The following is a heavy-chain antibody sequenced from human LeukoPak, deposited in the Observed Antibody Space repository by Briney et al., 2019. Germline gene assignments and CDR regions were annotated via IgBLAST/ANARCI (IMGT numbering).Heavy chain of an antibody. CDR3: ARGSTYYDSSGQVPFDY. D-gene: IGHD3-22*01. J-gene: IGHJ4*02. V-gene: IGHV1-46*01. Sequence: ASVKVSCKASGYTFTSYYMHWVRQAPGQGLEWMGIINPSGGSTSYAQKFQGRVTMTRDTSTSTVYMELSSLRAEDTAVYYCARGSTYYDSSGQVPFDYWGQGTLVTVSS. CDR1: GYTFTSYY. CDR2: INPSGGST.